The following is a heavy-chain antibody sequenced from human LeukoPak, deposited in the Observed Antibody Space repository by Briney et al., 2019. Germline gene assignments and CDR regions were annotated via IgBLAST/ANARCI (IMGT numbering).Heavy chain of an antibody. J-gene: IGHJ6*02. Sequence: PGGSLRLSCAASGLTFSGYDMHWVRQAPGKGPEWVAVMSYGGQNERYADSVKGRFTVSRDNAKNTLYLQMNSLRAEDTAVYYCSRDSLSSCGGDCYSGLDVWGQGTTVTVSS. CDR3: SRDSLSSCGGDCYSGLDV. V-gene: IGHV3-30*03. CDR2: MSYGGQNE. CDR1: GLTFSGYD. D-gene: IGHD2-21*02.